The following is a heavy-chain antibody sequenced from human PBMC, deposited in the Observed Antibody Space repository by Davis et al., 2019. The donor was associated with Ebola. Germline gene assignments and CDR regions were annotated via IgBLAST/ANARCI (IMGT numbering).Heavy chain of an antibody. V-gene: IGHV1-3*01. D-gene: IGHD2-15*01. Sequence: ASVKVSCKASGYTFTSYAMHWVRQAPGQRLEWMGCINAGNGNTKYSQKFQGRVTMTEDTSTDTAYMELSSLRSEDTAVYYCATDPPRIQIRGLVVVAARRALVYWGQGTLVTVSS. J-gene: IGHJ4*02. CDR2: INAGNGNT. CDR3: ATDPPRIQIRGLVVVAARRALVY. CDR1: GYTFTSYA.